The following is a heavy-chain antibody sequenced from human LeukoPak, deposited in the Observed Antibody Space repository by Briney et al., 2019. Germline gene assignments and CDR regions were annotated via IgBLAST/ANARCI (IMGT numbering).Heavy chain of an antibody. D-gene: IGHD2-2*01. CDR2: INPSGGST. CDR3: ARDEPNCSSTSCYPSYYFDY. J-gene: IGHJ4*02. Sequence: ASVKVSCKASGYTFTSYYMHWVRQAPGQGREWMGIINPSGGSTSYAQKFQGRVTMTRDMSTSTVYMELSSLRSEDTAVYYCARDEPNCSSTSCYPSYYFDYWGQGTLVTASS. V-gene: IGHV1-46*01. CDR1: GYTFTSYY.